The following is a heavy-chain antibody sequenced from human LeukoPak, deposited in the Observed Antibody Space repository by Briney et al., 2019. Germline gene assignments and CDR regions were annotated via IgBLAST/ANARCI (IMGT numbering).Heavy chain of an antibody. CDR3: TTVGVQLDYYYYYMDV. V-gene: IGHV3-15*01. CDR2: IKSKTDGETT. J-gene: IGHJ6*03. Sequence: PGGSLRLSCAASGFTFSSYSMNWVRQAPGKGLEWVGRIKSKTDGETTDYAAPVKGRFTISRDDSKNTLYLQMNSLKTEDTAVYYCTTVGVQLDYYYYYMDVWGKGTTVTVSS. CDR1: GFTFSSYS. D-gene: IGHD5-24*01.